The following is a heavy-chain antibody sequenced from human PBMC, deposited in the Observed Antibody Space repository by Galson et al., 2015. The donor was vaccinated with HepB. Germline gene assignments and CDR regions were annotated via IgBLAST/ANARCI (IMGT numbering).Heavy chain of an antibody. CDR3: ASTDIVVVPAAPLTA. D-gene: IGHD2-2*01. J-gene: IGHJ5*02. CDR1: GYTFTGYY. CDR2: INPNSGGT. Sequence: SVKVSCKASGYTFTGYYMHWVRQAPGQGLEWMGWINPNSGGTNYAQKFQGRVTTTRDTSISTAYMELSRLRSDDTAVYYCASTDIVVVPAAPLTAWGQGTLVTVSS. V-gene: IGHV1-2*02.